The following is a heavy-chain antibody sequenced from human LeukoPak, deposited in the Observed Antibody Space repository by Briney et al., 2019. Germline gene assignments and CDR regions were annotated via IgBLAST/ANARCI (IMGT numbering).Heavy chain of an antibody. CDR2: INSDGSNT. J-gene: IGHJ4*02. CDR3: ARGLHPYELNEHQANY. D-gene: IGHD4-11*01. V-gene: IGHV3-74*01. CDR1: GFTFSSYW. Sequence: GGSLRLSCAASGFTFSSYWMHWVRQAPGKGLVWVSRINSDGSNTSYADSVKGRFTISRDNAKNTLYLQMNSLRAEDTAVYYCARGLHPYELNEHQANYWGQGTLVTVSS.